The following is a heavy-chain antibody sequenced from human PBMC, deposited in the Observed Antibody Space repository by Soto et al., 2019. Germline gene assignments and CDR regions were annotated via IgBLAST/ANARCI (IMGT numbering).Heavy chain of an antibody. D-gene: IGHD2-15*01. CDR3: ARRPCENISCYKQH. Sequence: GESLKISCKGSGYTFRNFWINWLRQGPGKGLEWIGRIDPIDSYTYYGPSFRGHVTLSVDTSISTAYLQLRSLKASDSGIYYCARRPCENISCYKQHWGQGTRVIVSS. CDR1: GYTFRNFW. CDR2: IDPIDSYT. J-gene: IGHJ4*02. V-gene: IGHV5-10-1*01.